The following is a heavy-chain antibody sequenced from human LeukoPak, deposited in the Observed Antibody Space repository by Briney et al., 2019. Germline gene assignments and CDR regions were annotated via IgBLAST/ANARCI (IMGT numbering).Heavy chain of an antibody. D-gene: IGHD6-6*01. V-gene: IGHV5-51*01. CDR2: IYPGDSDT. Sequence: GESLKISCKGSGYSFGSYWIGWVRQMPGKGLEWMGIIYPGDSDTRYSPSFQGQVTISADKSISTAYLQWSSLKASDTAMYYCARRGSSSSDYYYGMDVWGQGTTLTVSS. CDR1: GYSFGSYW. J-gene: IGHJ6*02. CDR3: ARRGSSSSDYYYGMDV.